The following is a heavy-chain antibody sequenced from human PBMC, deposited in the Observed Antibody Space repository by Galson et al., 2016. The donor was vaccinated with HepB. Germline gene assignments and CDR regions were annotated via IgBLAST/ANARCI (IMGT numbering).Heavy chain of an antibody. CDR1: GGTFTNYG. D-gene: IGHD4-11*01. V-gene: IGHV1-69*13. Sequence: SVKVSCKASGGTFTNYGFSWVRQAPGQGLQWIGGIIPIFGTPTYAQNFQRRVTITADESTSTDYMELSSLRSEDTAFYFCSRSGGNDYSNYFPLNWFDPWGQGTLVTVSS. CDR2: IIPIFGTP. CDR3: SRSGGNDYSNYFPLNWFDP. J-gene: IGHJ5*02.